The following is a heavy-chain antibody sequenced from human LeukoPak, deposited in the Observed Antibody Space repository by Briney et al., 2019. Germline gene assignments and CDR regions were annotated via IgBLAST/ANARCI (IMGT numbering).Heavy chain of an antibody. CDR2: INHSGST. D-gene: IGHD7-27*01. CDR3: ARGRLNTGGWVDP. J-gene: IGHJ5*02. CDR1: GGSFSGYY. V-gene: IGHV4-34*01. Sequence: SETLSLTCAVYGGSFSGYYWSWIRQPPGKGLEWIGEINHSGSTNYNPSLKSRVTISVATSKNQFSLKLTSVTAADTAVYYCARGRLNTGGWVDPSGQGSLVTVSS.